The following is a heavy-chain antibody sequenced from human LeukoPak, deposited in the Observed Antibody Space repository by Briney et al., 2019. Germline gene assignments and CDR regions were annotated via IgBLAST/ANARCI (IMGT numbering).Heavy chain of an antibody. CDR2: ISYDGSNK. CDR3: ARDRAYRITMVRGVLDY. D-gene: IGHD3-10*01. Sequence: GGSLRLSCAASGFTFSSYAMHWVRQAPGEGLEWVAVISYDGSNKYYADSVKGRFTISRDNSKNTLYLQMNSLRAEDTAVYYCARDRAYRITMVRGVLDYWGQGTLVTVSS. V-gene: IGHV3-30*04. CDR1: GFTFSSYA. J-gene: IGHJ4*02.